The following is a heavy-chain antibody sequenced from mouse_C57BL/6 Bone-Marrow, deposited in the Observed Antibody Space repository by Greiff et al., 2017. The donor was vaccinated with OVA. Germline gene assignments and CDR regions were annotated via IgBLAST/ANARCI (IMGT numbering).Heavy chain of an antibody. J-gene: IGHJ3*01. V-gene: IGHV5-12*01. Sequence: EVKLVESGGGLVQPGGSLKLSCAASGFTFSDYYMYWVRQTPEKRLEWVAYISNGGGSTYYPDNVKGRFNISRDNDKNTLYLQMSRLKSEDTAMYYCARGFAYWGQGTLVTVSA. CDR2: ISNGGGST. CDR1: GFTFSDYY. CDR3: ARGFAY.